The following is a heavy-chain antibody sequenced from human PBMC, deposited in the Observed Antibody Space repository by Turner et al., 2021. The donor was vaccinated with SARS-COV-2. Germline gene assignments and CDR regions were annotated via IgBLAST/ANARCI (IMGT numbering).Heavy chain of an antibody. CDR3: ARSRYTYGSYYYYGLDV. J-gene: IGHJ6*02. Sequence: QLHLVQSGAEVKKPGASVKVSCKASGYTFTGYYMHWVRQAPGQGLEWMGWINPNSGGTNYAQKFQGRVTMTGDTSISTAYMELSRLRYDDTAVYYCARSRYTYGSYYYYGLDVWGQGTTVTVSS. V-gene: IGHV1-2*02. CDR2: INPNSGGT. CDR1: GYTFTGYY. D-gene: IGHD5-18*01.